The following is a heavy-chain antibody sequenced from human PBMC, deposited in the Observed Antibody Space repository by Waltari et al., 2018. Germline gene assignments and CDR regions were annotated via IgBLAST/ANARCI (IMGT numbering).Heavy chain of an antibody. J-gene: IGHJ2*01. CDR3: ARDEQQWYFDL. CDR1: GFTFSSYA. D-gene: IGHD6-13*01. V-gene: IGHV3-30*01. Sequence: VQLVESGGDVVQPGRSLRLSCAASGFTFSSYAMHWVRQGQGKGLEWVAVISYDGSNKYYADSVKGRFTISRDNSKNTLYLQMNSLRAEDTAVYYCARDEQQWYFDLWGRGTLVTVSS. CDR2: ISYDGSNK.